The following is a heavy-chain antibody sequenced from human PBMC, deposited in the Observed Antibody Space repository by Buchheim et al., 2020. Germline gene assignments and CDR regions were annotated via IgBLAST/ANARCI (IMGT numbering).Heavy chain of an antibody. D-gene: IGHD2-21*02. Sequence: QVQLVESGGGVVQPGRSLRLSCAASGFTFSSYGMHWVRQAPGKGLEWVAFIRYDGSNKYYADSVKGRFTISRDNSKNTLYLQMNSPRAEDTAVYYCAKVTVVTAPYYYYGMDVWGQGTT. CDR2: IRYDGSNK. V-gene: IGHV3-30*02. J-gene: IGHJ6*02. CDR1: GFTFSSYG. CDR3: AKVTVVTAPYYYYGMDV.